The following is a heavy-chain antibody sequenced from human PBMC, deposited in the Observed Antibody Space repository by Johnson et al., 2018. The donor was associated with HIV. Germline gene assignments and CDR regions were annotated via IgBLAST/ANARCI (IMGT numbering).Heavy chain of an antibody. Sequence: MQLVESGGGLVQPGGSLRLSCAPSGFTLSTYWMSWVRQAPGKGLAWVANIKQDGSEKDYVDSVKGRFPISRDNAKNSLFLQMNSLRAEDTAVYYCARAPEVWELRHPGTFDVWGQGTLVTVSS. D-gene: IGHD3-3*01. V-gene: IGHV3-7*03. CDR2: IKQDGSEK. J-gene: IGHJ3*01. CDR1: GFTLSTYW. CDR3: ARAPEVWELRHPGTFDV.